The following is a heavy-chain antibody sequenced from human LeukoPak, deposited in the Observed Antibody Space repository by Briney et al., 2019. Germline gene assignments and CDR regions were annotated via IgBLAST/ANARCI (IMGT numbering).Heavy chain of an antibody. D-gene: IGHD1-26*01. CDR3: ARDYEWAFDY. Sequence: PGGSLRLSCAASGFTFSSYSMNWVRQAPGEGLEWVSHINSDSTNIAYADSVKGRFTISRDNAKNSLYLQLNSLRDEDTAVYYCARDYEWAFDYWGHGTLVTVSS. J-gene: IGHJ4*01. CDR2: INSDSTNI. V-gene: IGHV3-48*02. CDR1: GFTFSSYS.